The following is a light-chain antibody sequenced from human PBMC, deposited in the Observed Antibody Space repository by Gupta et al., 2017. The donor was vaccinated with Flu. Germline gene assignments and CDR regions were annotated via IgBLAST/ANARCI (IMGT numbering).Light chain of an antibody. CDR2: DVS. J-gene: IGLJ3*02. V-gene: IGLV2-11*01. CDR1: SSDVGGYNY. Sequence: QSALTQPRPVSGSPGQSVAISCTRTSSDVGGYNYVSWYQQHPGKAPKLMIYDVSKRPSGVPDRFSGSKSGNTASLTISGLQAEDEADYYCCSYAGSYTWVFGGGTKLTVL. CDR3: CSYAGSYTWV.